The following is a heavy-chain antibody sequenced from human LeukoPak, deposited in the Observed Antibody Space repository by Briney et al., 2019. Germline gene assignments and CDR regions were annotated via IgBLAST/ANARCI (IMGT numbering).Heavy chain of an antibody. CDR1: GGSISSSSYY. CDR3: WRSNVGSTTGNGGGWFDP. V-gene: IGHV4-39*01. CDR2: IYYSGST. J-gene: IGHJ5*02. Sequence: SETLSLTCTVSGGSISSSSYYWGWIRQPPGEVLEWIGSIYYSGSTYYNPSLKSRVTISVDTSKNQFSLKLSSVTAADTAVCYFWRSNVGSTTGNGGGWFDPWGQGTLVTVSS. D-gene: IGHD1-1*01.